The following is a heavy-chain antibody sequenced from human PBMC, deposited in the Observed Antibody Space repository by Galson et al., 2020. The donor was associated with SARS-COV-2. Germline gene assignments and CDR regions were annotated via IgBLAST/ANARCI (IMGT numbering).Heavy chain of an antibody. J-gene: IGHJ4*02. Sequence: GESLKISCKASGYTFTSYGISWVRQAPGQGLEWMGWISAYNGNTNYAQKLQGRVTMTTDTSTSTAYMELRSLRSDDTAVYYCARDSRDRYFDWSEPHDYWGQGTLVTVSS. V-gene: IGHV1-18*01. CDR2: ISAYNGNT. CDR3: ARDSRDRYFDWSEPHDY. D-gene: IGHD3-9*01. CDR1: GYTFTSYG.